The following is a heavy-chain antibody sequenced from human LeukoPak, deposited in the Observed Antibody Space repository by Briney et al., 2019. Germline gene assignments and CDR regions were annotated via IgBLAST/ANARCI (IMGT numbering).Heavy chain of an antibody. D-gene: IGHD5-18*01. CDR1: GYSFTSYW. Sequence: GESLKISCKGSGYSFTSYWIGWVRQMPGKGLEWMGIIYPGDSDTRHSPSFQGQVTISADKSISTAYLQWSSLKASDTAMYYCARQGYSYGYYMDVWGKGTTVTVSS. CDR3: ARQGYSYGYYMDV. CDR2: IYPGDSDT. J-gene: IGHJ6*03. V-gene: IGHV5-51*01.